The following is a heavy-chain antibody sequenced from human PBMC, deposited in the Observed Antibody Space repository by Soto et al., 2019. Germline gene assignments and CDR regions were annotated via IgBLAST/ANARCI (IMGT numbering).Heavy chain of an antibody. CDR3: VKQYTSGWHYVKH. CDR1: GDSIRGSTSY. V-gene: IGHV4-39*01. CDR2: TYHSGST. Sequence: SETLSLTCGVSGDSIRGSTSYWGWIRQPPGQGLQWIGSTYHSGSTYYNSSLKSRVTISVDTSKNQFSLKLRSVTAADTAVYYCVKQYTSGWHYVKHWGRGTLVTVST. D-gene: IGHD6-19*01. J-gene: IGHJ1*01.